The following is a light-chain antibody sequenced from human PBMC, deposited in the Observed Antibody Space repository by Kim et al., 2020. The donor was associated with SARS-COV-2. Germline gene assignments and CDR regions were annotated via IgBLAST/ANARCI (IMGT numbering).Light chain of an antibody. Sequence: GQSISISCTVTSSDVGGYNYVSWYQQHPGKAPKLMIYDVSNRPSGVSDRFSGSKSGNTASLTISGLQAEDEADYYCSSYTTSSTLVFGGGTQLTVL. J-gene: IGLJ2*01. CDR1: SSDVGGYNY. CDR2: DVS. CDR3: SSYTTSSTLV. V-gene: IGLV2-14*03.